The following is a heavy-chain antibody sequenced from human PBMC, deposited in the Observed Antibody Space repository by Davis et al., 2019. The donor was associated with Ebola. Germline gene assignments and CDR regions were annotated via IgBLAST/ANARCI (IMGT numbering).Heavy chain of an antibody. CDR2: ISYSGST. CDR3: ATVSSSSFHYFDY. J-gene: IGHJ4*02. V-gene: IGHV4-59*01. D-gene: IGHD6-6*01. Sequence: SETLSLTCSVSGGSISNYYWSWIRQPPGKGLEWIGYISYSGSTNYNPSLKSRVTISVDTSKNQFSLKLSSVTAADTAVYYCATVSSSSFHYFDYWGQGTLVTVSS. CDR1: GGSISNYY.